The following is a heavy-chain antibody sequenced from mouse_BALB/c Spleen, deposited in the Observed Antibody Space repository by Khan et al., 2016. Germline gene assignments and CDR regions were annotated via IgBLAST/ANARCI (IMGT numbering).Heavy chain of an antibody. CDR2: IDPENGDT. J-gene: IGHJ4*01. CDR1: AFNIIDYF. V-gene: IGHV14-4*02. CDR3: NAGWLGRDYYAMDY. Sequence: VQLQQSGAELVRSGASVKLSCTASAFNIIDYFMHWVKQRPEQGLEWIGWIDPENGDTEYAPKFQGKATMTADTSSNTAHLQLSSLTSEDTAVYYCNAGWLGRDYYAMDYWGQGTSVTVSS. D-gene: IGHD4-1*01.